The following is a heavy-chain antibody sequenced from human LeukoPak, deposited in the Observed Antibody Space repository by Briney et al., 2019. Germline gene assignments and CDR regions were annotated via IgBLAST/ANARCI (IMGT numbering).Heavy chain of an antibody. CDR2: IRNDGSNK. D-gene: IGHD1-26*01. CDR1: GFTFSGYG. Sequence: GGSLRLSCAASGFTFSGYGMHWVRQAPGKGLEWVTFIRNDGSNKYYADSVKGRFTISRDNAKNTLYLQMNSLRAEDTAVYYCATLGKSNFFDYWGQGTLVTVSS. J-gene: IGHJ4*02. CDR3: ATLGKSNFFDY. V-gene: IGHV3-30*02.